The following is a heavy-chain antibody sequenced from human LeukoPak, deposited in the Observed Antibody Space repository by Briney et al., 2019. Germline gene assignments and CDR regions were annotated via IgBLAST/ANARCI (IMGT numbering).Heavy chain of an antibody. Sequence: SVKVSCKPSVGTFTSYAISWVRQAPGQGREWMGGIIAIFGTANYAQKFQGRVTITADKSTSTDYMELSSLRSEDTAVYYCASPPYGGNSYAFDIWGQGTMVTVSS. CDR1: VGTFTSYA. CDR3: ASPPYGGNSYAFDI. J-gene: IGHJ3*02. V-gene: IGHV1-69*06. D-gene: IGHD4-23*01. CDR2: IIAIFGTA.